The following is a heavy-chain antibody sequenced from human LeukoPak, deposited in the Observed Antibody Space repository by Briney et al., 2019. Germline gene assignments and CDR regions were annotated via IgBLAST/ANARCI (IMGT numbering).Heavy chain of an antibody. CDR1: GGSISSYY. J-gene: IGHJ4*02. Sequence: IPSETLSLTCTVSGGSISSYYWSWIRQPPGKRLEWIGYIHYSGSTNYNPSLRGRVTISLDMSKNQFSLKLSSVTAADTAVYYCARAPHFFDTSGSRYYFDYWGQGALVTVSS. V-gene: IGHV4-59*01. CDR3: ARAPHFFDTSGSRYYFDY. CDR2: IHYSGST. D-gene: IGHD3-22*01.